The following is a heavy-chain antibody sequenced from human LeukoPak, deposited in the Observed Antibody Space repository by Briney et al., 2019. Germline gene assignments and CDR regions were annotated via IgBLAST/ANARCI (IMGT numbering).Heavy chain of an antibody. CDR2: IYYSGST. CDR1: GASISSYY. J-gene: IGHJ4*02. CDR3: ASVLGGSFDY. Sequence: PSETLSLTCTVSGASISSYYWSWIRQPPGKGLEWIGYIYYSGSTNYNPSLKSRVTISVDTSKNQFSLKLSSVTAADTAVYYCASVLGGSFDYWGQGTLVTVSS. V-gene: IGHV4-59*01. D-gene: IGHD3-10*01.